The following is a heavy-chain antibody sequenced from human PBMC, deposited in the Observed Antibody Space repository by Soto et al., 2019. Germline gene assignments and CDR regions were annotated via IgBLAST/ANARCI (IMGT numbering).Heavy chain of an antibody. V-gene: IGHV1-18*01. CDR3: ARDCNYGSANPESGMDV. CDR1: GYTFTSYG. D-gene: IGHD3-10*01. CDR2: ISAYNGNT. J-gene: IGHJ6*02. Sequence: ASVKVSCKASGYTFTSYGISWVRQAPGQGLEWMGWISAYNGNTNYAQKFQGRVTMTTDTSTSTAYMELRSLRSDDTAVYYCARDCNYGSANPESGMDVWGQGTTVTVSS.